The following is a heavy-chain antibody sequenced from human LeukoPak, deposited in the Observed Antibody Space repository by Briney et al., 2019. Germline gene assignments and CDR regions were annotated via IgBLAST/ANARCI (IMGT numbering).Heavy chain of an antibody. CDR3: ARGFGSGTSPFDN. D-gene: IGHD3-10*01. CDR2: IYVTDLI. Sequence: SETLSLTCTVSSGPIRSNYWSWIRQTGGKGRKWIGRIYVTDLINYNPSLKSRVTISVDMSKNQLSLNLTSVTAADTAIYYCARGFGSGTSPFDNWGRGTLVTVST. CDR1: SGPIRSNY. V-gene: IGHV4-4*07. J-gene: IGHJ4*02.